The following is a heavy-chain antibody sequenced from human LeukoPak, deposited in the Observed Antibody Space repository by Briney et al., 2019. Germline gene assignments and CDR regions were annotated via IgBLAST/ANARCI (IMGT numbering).Heavy chain of an antibody. D-gene: IGHD1-14*01. CDR2: INPDGRTI. Sequence: PGGSLRLSCAASEFTFSSYWMHWVRQAPGKGLVWVSRINPDGRTISYADSVKDRFTISRDNAKGTLYLQMNSLRAEDAALYYCAKDQPEAYFDYWGQGTLVTVSS. V-gene: IGHV3-74*01. CDR1: EFTFSSYW. CDR3: AKDQPEAYFDY. J-gene: IGHJ4*02.